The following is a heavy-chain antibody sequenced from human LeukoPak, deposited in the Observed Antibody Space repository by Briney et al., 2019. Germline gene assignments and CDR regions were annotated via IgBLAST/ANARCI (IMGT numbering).Heavy chain of an antibody. V-gene: IGHV1-46*01. CDR2: INPSGGST. Sequence: GASVKVSCKASGYTFTSYYMHWVRQAPGQGLEWMGIINPSGGSTSYAQKFQGRVTMTRDTSTSTVYMELSSLRSEDTAVYYCALGYCSSTSCYFQWESWFDPWGQGTLVTVSS. J-gene: IGHJ5*02. D-gene: IGHD2-2*01. CDR1: GYTFTSYY. CDR3: ALGYCSSTSCYFQWESWFDP.